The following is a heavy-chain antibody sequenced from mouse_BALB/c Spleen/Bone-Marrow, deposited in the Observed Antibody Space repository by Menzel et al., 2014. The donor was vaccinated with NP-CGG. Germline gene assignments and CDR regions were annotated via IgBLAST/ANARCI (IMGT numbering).Heavy chain of an antibody. CDR1: GFSLXGYG. J-gene: IGHJ4*01. D-gene: IGHD1-1*01. CDR2: IWGDGST. CDR3: ARGNYGSSLYAMDY. Sequence: VKLVESGPGLVAPSQSLSITCTVSGFSLXGYGVNWVRQPPGKGLEWLGMIWGDGSTDYNSALKSRLSISKDSSKSQVFLKMNSLQTNDTARYYCARGNYGSSLYAMDYWGQGTSVTVSS. V-gene: IGHV2-6-7*01.